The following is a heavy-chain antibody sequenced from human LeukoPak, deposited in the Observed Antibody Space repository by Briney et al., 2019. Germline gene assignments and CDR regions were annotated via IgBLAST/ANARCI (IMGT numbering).Heavy chain of an antibody. Sequence: GGSLRLSCAASGFTFTSYGMSWVRQAPGKGLEWVANIKQDGSEKYYVDSVKGRFTISRDNAKNSLYLQMNSLRAEDTAVYYCARERGYLVYWGQGTLVTVSS. J-gene: IGHJ4*02. D-gene: IGHD2-2*03. CDR3: ARERGYLVY. CDR2: IKQDGSEK. CDR1: GFTFTSYG. V-gene: IGHV3-7*01.